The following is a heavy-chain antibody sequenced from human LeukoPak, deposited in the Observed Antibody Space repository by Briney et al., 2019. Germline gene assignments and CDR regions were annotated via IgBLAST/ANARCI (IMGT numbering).Heavy chain of an antibody. CDR1: GFTVSSNY. V-gene: IGHV3-66*01. Sequence: GGSLRLSCAASGFTVSSNYMSWVRQAPGKGLEWVSVIYSGGSTYYADSVKGRFTISRDNSKNTLYLQMNSLRAEDTAVYYYASSVYYDSSGYSFFDYWGQGTLVTVSS. D-gene: IGHD3-22*01. CDR2: IYSGGST. J-gene: IGHJ4*02. CDR3: ASSVYYDSSGYSFFDY.